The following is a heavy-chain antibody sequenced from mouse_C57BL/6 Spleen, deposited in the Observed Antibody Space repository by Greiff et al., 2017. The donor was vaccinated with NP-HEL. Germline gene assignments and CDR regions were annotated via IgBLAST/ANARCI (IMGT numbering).Heavy chain of an antibody. CDR3: ARDYDEAY. CDR1: GYTFTSYD. J-gene: IGHJ3*01. V-gene: IGHV1-85*01. D-gene: IGHD2-4*01. CDR2: IYPRDGST. Sequence: VKLVESGPELVKPGASVKLSCKASGYTFTSYDINWVKQRPGQGLEWIGWIYPRDGSTKYNEKFKGKATLTVDTSSSTAYMELHSLTSEDSAVYFCARDYDEAYWGQGTLVTVSA.